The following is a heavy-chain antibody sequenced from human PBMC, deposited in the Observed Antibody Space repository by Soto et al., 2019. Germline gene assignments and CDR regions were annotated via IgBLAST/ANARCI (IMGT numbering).Heavy chain of an antibody. CDR1: GFTFSSYA. J-gene: IGHJ4*02. V-gene: IGHV3-23*01. Sequence: PGGSLRLSCAASGFTFSSYAMSWVRQAPGKGLEWVSAISGSGGSTYYADSVKGRFTISRDNSKNTLYLQMNRLRAEDTAVYYCAKDQWPATVTTLDYWGQGTLVTVSS. CDR2: ISGSGGST. CDR3: AKDQWPATVTTLDY. D-gene: IGHD4-17*01.